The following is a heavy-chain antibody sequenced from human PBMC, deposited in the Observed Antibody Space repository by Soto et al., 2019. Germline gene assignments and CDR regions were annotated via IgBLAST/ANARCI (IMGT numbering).Heavy chain of an antibody. D-gene: IGHD6-19*01. CDR1: GGSISSGGYS. CDR3: ARVAGSGWYDA. CDR2: IHRSGST. Sequence: QVQLQESGSGLVKPSQTLSLTCAVSGGSISSGGYSWSWIRQPPGKGLEWIGDIHRSGSTYYNPSLTSRVTISVDRSKDQFSRRLSSVTAADTAVYYCARVAGSGWYDAWGQGTLVTVSS. V-gene: IGHV4-30-2*01. J-gene: IGHJ5*02.